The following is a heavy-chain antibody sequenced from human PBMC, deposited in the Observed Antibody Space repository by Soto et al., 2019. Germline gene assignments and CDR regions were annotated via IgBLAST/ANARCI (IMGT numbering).Heavy chain of an antibody. CDR3: ARGDIVVVPAAPLFAP. J-gene: IGHJ5*02. V-gene: IGHV1-8*01. CDR2: MNPNSGNT. CDR1: GYTFTSYD. Sequence: GASVKVSCKASGYTFTSYDINWVRQATGQGLEWMGWMNPNSGNTGYAQKFQGRVTMTRNTSISTAYMELSSLRSEDTAVYYCARGDIVVVPAAPLFAPWGQGTLVTVSS. D-gene: IGHD2-2*01.